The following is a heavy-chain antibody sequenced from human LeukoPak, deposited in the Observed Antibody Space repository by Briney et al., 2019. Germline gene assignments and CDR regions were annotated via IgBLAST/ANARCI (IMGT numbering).Heavy chain of an antibody. D-gene: IGHD3-9*01. Sequence: GGSLRLSCAASGFTFSSYGMHWVRQAPGKGLEWVAVIWYDGSNKYYADSVKGRFTISRDNSKNTLYMQMNSLRAEDTAVYYCAREGERYHILSPANNWFDPWGQGTLVTVSS. CDR3: AREGERYHILSPANNWFDP. CDR2: IWYDGSNK. CDR1: GFTFSSYG. J-gene: IGHJ5*02. V-gene: IGHV3-33*08.